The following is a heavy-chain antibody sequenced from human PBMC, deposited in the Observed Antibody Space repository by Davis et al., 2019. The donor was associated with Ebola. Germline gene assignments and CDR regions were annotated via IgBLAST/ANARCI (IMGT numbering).Heavy chain of an antibody. Sequence: GVLKISCAASGFTFSSYSMNWVRQAPGKGLEWVSSISSSSSYIFYADSVKGRFTISRDNAKNSLYLQMNSLRAEDTAVYYCARRYYDTSGYPFDYWGQGTLVTVSS. CDR1: GFTFSSYS. V-gene: IGHV3-21*01. CDR3: ARRYYDTSGYPFDY. D-gene: IGHD3-22*01. CDR2: ISSSSSYI. J-gene: IGHJ4*02.